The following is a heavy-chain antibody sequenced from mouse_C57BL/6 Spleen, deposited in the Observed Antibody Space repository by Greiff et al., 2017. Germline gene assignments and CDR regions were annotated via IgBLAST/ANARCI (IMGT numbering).Heavy chain of an antibody. V-gene: IGHV5-12*01. J-gene: IGHJ4*01. CDR2: ISNGGGST. Sequence: DVQLVESGGGLVQPGGSLKLSCAASGFTFSDYYMYWVRQTPEKRLEWVAYISNGGGSTYYPDTVKGRFTISRDNAKNTLYLQMSRLKSEDTAMYYCARHLPGDYDYAMDYWGQGTSVTVSS. D-gene: IGHD2-1*01. CDR1: GFTFSDYY. CDR3: ARHLPGDYDYAMDY.